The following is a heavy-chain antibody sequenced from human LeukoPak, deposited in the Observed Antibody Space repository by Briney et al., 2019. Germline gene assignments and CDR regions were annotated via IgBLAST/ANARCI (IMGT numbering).Heavy chain of an antibody. CDR2: IWYDGSNK. CDR1: GFTFSSNG. J-gene: IGHJ3*02. D-gene: IGHD3-22*01. Sequence: GGSLRLSCAASGFTFSSNGMHWVRQAPGKGLEWVGIIWYDGSNKYYADSVKGRFTISRDNAKSSLYLQMNTLRAEDTAVYYCARAGHVITMIVVLDAFDIWGQGTMVTVSS. CDR3: ARAGHVITMIVVLDAFDI. V-gene: IGHV3-33*01.